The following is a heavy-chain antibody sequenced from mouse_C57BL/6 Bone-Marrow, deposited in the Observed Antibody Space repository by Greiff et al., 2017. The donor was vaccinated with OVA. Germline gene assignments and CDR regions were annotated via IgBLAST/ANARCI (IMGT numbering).Heavy chain of an antibody. Sequence: QVQLQQSGAELVMPGASVKLSCKASGYTFTSYWMHWVKQRPGQGLEWIGEIDPSDSYTNYNQKFKGKSTLTVDKSSSTAYMQLSSLTSEDSAVYYCARDDSNYLYYAMDYWGQGTSVTVSS. J-gene: IGHJ4*01. V-gene: IGHV1-69*01. CDR1: GYTFTSYW. CDR3: ARDDSNYLYYAMDY. D-gene: IGHD2-5*01. CDR2: IDPSDSYT.